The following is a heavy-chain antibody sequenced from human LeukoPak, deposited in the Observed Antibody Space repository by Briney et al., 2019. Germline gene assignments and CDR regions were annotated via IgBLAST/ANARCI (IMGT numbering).Heavy chain of an antibody. V-gene: IGHV4-59*12. D-gene: IGHD3-22*01. CDR1: GGSISSYY. J-gene: IGHJ4*02. CDR2: IYYSGST. CDR3: ARMYYFDSSGYEIRTLDY. Sequence: PSETLSLTCTVSGGSISSYYRSWIRQPPGKGLEWIGYIYYSGSTYYNLSLKSRVTISADTSKNQFSLKLSSVTAADTAVYYCARMYYFDSSGYEIRTLDYWGQGTLVTVSS.